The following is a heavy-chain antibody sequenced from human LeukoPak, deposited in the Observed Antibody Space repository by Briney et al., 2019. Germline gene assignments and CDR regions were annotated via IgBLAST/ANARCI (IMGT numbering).Heavy chain of an antibody. Sequence: PGGSLRLSCAASGFTVSSNYMSWVRQAPGKGLEWVANTKQDGSEKYYVDSVKGRFSISRDNAKNSLYLQMNSLRAEDTAVYYCASATIFGVVIYYWGQGTLVTVSS. CDR3: ASATIFGVVIYY. V-gene: IGHV3-7*01. CDR1: GFTVSSNY. D-gene: IGHD3-3*01. CDR2: TKQDGSEK. J-gene: IGHJ4*02.